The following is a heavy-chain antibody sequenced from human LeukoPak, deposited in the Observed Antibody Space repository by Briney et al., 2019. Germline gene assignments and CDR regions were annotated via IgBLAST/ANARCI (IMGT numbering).Heavy chain of an antibody. CDR1: GFTFNTYG. D-gene: IGHD2-2*01. CDR3: AKVRYQLLIDY. V-gene: IGHV3-30*02. CDR2: IRYDGSYK. Sequence: GGSLRLSRAASGFTFNTYGMHWVRQAPGKGLEWVAFIRYDGSYKYYADSVKGRFTFSRDNSKNTLYLQMNSLRADDTAVYYCAKVRYQLLIDYWGQGTLVTVSS. J-gene: IGHJ4*02.